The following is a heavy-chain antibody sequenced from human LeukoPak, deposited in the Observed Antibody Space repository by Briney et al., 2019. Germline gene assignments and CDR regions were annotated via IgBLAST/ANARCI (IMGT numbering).Heavy chain of an antibody. CDR2: FDPEDGET. D-gene: IGHD1-26*01. Sequence: ASVKVSCKVSGYVITEFAVHWVRQAPGKGLEWMGGFDPEDGETIYAQKFRGRVTMTEDTSTDTAYMELSSLRSEDTAVYYCATGRRWERLTGLRVHDAFDIWGQGTMVTVSS. V-gene: IGHV1-24*01. CDR3: ATGRRWERLTGLRVHDAFDI. J-gene: IGHJ3*02. CDR1: GYVITEFA.